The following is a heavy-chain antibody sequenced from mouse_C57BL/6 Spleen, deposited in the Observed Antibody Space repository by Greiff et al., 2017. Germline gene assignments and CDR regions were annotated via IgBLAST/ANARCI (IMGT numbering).Heavy chain of an antibody. J-gene: IGHJ3*01. CDR3: ARDRDYDWFAY. CDR1: GFIFSSYA. CDR2: IIDGGSYT. D-gene: IGHD2-4*01. Sequence: EVKLEESGGGLVKPGGSLKLSCAASGFIFSSYAMSWVRQTPEKRLGWVATIIDGGSYTYYPDNVKGRFTISRDNAKNNLYRQMSHLKSEDTAMYYCARDRDYDWFAYWGQGTLVTVSA. V-gene: IGHV5-4*01.